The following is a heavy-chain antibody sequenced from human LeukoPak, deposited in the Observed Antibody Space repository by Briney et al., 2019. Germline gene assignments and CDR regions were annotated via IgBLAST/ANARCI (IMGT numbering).Heavy chain of an antibody. CDR2: IYSGGST. D-gene: IGHD5-18*01. CDR1: GFTVSSNY. CDR3: ARGGQLWLNFDY. Sequence: GGSLRHSCAASGFTVSSNYMSWVRQAPGKGLEWVSVIYSGGSTYYADSVKGRFTISRDNSKNTLYLQMNSLRAEDTAVYCCARGGQLWLNFDYWGQGTLVTVSS. J-gene: IGHJ4*02. V-gene: IGHV3-66*01.